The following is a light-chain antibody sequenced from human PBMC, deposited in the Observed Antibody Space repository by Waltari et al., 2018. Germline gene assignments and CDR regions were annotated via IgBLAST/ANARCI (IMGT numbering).Light chain of an antibody. CDR1: SSDVGSYNL. V-gene: IGLV2-23*01. J-gene: IGLJ3*02. CDR2: DGS. CDR3: CSYAGSSTSWV. Sequence: QSALTQPASVSGSPGQSITISCTGTSSDVGSYNLVSWYQQHPGKAPQLMIYDGSKRPSVVSNRFSGSKSGNTASLTISGLQAEDEADYYCCSYAGSSTSWVFGGGTKLTVL.